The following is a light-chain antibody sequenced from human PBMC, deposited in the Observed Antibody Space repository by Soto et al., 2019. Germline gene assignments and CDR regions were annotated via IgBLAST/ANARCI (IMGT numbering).Light chain of an antibody. Sequence: QSALTQPASVSGSPGQSITMSCTGTSSDVGGYNYVSWYQHHPGKAPKLMIYDVRYRPSGVSGRFSGSKSGNTASLTISGLHDEDEADYYCSSYTSISTLWVFGTGTKLTVL. V-gene: IGLV2-14*03. CDR3: SSYTSISTLWV. CDR1: SSDVGGYNY. J-gene: IGLJ1*01. CDR2: DVR.